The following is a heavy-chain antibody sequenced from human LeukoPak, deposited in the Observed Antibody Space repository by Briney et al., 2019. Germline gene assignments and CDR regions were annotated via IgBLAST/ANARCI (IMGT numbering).Heavy chain of an antibody. Sequence: ASVKVSCKASGYTFTGYYMHWVRQAPGQGLEWVGWINPNSGGTNYAQKFQGRVTMTRDTSISTAYMELSRLRSDDTAVYYCARDSGADCGGDCYNDYWGQGTLVTVSS. CDR1: GYTFTGYY. V-gene: IGHV1-2*02. D-gene: IGHD2-21*01. CDR3: ARDSGADCGGDCYNDY. J-gene: IGHJ4*02. CDR2: INPNSGGT.